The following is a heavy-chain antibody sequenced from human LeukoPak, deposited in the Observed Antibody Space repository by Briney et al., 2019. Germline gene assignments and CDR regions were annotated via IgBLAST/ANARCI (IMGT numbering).Heavy chain of an antibody. CDR2: IYYSGST. V-gene: IGHV4-39*07. Sequence: SETLSLTCTVSGGSISSSSYYWGWIRQPPGKGLEWIGSIYYSGSTYYNPSLKSRVTISVDTSKNQFSLKLSSVTAADTAVYYCARGIDHSGYYYWYFDLWGRGTLVTVSS. J-gene: IGHJ2*01. CDR1: GGSISSSSYY. CDR3: ARGIDHSGYYYWYFDL. D-gene: IGHD3-22*01.